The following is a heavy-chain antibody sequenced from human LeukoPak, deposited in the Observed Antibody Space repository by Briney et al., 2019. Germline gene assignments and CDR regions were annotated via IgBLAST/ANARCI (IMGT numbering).Heavy chain of an antibody. CDR1: GYTFTSYG. J-gene: IGHJ4*02. Sequence: SVKVSCKASGYTFTSYGIGWVRQAPGQGLEWMGWISAYNGNTNYAQKLQGRVTMTTDTSTSTAYMELRSLRSDDTAVYYCGRYYDSSGYYQFDYWGQGTLVTVSS. CDR2: ISAYNGNT. CDR3: GRYYDSSGYYQFDY. D-gene: IGHD3-22*01. V-gene: IGHV1-18*01.